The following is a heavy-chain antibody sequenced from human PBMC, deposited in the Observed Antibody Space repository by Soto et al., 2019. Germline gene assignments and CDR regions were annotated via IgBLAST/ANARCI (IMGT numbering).Heavy chain of an antibody. J-gene: IGHJ6*02. Sequence: TSETLSLTCAVYGGSFSGYYWSWIRQPPGKGLEWIGEINHSGSTNYNPSLKSRVTISLDTSKNQFSLKLSSVTAADTAVYYCARGGITIRYYCAMDVWGQGTTVTVSS. V-gene: IGHV4-34*01. D-gene: IGHD1-20*01. CDR1: GGSFSGYY. CDR2: INHSGST. CDR3: ARGGITIRYYCAMDV.